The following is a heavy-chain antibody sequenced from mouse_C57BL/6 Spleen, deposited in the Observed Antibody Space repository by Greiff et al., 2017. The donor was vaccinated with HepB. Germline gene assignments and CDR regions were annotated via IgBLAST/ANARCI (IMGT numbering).Heavy chain of an antibody. CDR2: IDPETGGT. Sequence: VKLMESGAELVRPGASVTLSCKASGYTFTDYEMHWVKLTPVHGLEWIGAIDPETGGTAYNQKFKGKAILTADKSSSTAYMELRSLTSEDSAVYYCTRSRLGWFFDVWGTGTTVTVSS. D-gene: IGHD4-1*01. CDR3: TRSRLGWFFDV. CDR1: GYTFTDYE. J-gene: IGHJ1*03. V-gene: IGHV1-15*01.